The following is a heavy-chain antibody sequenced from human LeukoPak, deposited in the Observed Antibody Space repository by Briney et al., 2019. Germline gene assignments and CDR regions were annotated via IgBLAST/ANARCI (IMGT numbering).Heavy chain of an antibody. V-gene: IGHV3-21*06. CDR3: ARRAPSHDFDY. CDR1: GFTFSSYE. Sequence: PGGSLRLSCAASGFTFSSYEMNWVRQAPGKGLEWVSAISTSGSSIYYADSVKGRFTISRDNAKNSLYLLMNSLRAEDTAVYYCARRAPSHDFDYWGQGTLVTVSS. J-gene: IGHJ4*02. CDR2: ISTSGSSI.